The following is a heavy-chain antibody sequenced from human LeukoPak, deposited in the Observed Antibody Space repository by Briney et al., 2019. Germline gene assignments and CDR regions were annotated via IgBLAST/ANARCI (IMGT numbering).Heavy chain of an antibody. CDR1: GGSISSYY. D-gene: IGHD4-17*01. CDR3: ARLSTVTTSFDY. CDR2: IYTSGTT. J-gene: IGHJ4*02. Sequence: SETLSLTCTVSGGSISSYYWSWIRQPAGKGLEWIGRIYTSGTTHYNPSLKSRVTMSVDTPKNQFSLKLTSVPAADTAVYYCARLSTVTTSFDYWGQGTLVTVSS. V-gene: IGHV4-4*07.